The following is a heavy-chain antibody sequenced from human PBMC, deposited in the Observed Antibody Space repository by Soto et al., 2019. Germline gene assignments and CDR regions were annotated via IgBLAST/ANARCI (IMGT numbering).Heavy chain of an antibody. D-gene: IGHD6-13*01. V-gene: IGHV4-59*01. CDR2: IYYSGST. CDR3: ARGAYSSSWYYYYGMDV. Sequence: SETLSLTCTVSGGSISSYYWSWIRQPPGKGLEWIGYIYYSGSTNYNPSLKSRVTISVDTSKNQFSLKLSSVTAADTAVYYCARGAYSSSWYYYYGMDVWGQGTTVTVSS. J-gene: IGHJ6*02. CDR1: GGSISSYY.